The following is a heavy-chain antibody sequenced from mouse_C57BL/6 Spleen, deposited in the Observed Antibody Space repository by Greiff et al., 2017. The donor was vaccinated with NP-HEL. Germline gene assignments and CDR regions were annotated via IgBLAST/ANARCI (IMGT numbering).Heavy chain of an antibody. CDR1: GYTFTSYW. J-gene: IGHJ2*01. D-gene: IGHD2-1*01. V-gene: IGHV1-64*01. CDR3: AYGNYVGYYFDY. Sequence: QVQLQQPGAELVKPGASVKLSCKASGYTFTSYWMHWVKQRPGQGLEWIGMIHPNSGSTNYNKKFKSKATLTVDKSSSTAYMQLSSLTSEDSAVYYCAYGNYVGYYFDYWGQGTTLTVSS. CDR2: IHPNSGST.